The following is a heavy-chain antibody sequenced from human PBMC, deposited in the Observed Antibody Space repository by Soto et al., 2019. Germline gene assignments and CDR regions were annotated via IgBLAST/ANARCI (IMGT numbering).Heavy chain of an antibody. Sequence: GGSLTLSCAASGFTFSSYGMHWVRQAPGKGLEWVAVIWYDGSNKYYADSVKGRFTISRDNSKNTLYLQMNSLRAEDTAVYYCARDHRSGWYLDYWGQGTLVTVSS. J-gene: IGHJ4*02. D-gene: IGHD6-19*01. CDR2: IWYDGSNK. V-gene: IGHV3-33*01. CDR3: ARDHRSGWYLDY. CDR1: GFTFSSYG.